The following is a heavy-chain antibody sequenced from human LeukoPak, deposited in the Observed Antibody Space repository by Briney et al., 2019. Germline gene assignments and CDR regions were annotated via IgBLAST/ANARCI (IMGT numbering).Heavy chain of an antibody. V-gene: IGHV5-51*01. CDR3: ARQGSSGRERNWFDP. J-gene: IGHJ5*02. Sequence: ESLKISCKGSGYSFTSYWIGWVRQMPGKGLEWMGVIYPGDSATRYSPSFQGQVTMSADKSTSTAYLQWSSLKASDTAMYYCARQGSSGRERNWFDPWGQGTLVTVSS. CDR1: GYSFTSYW. CDR2: IYPGDSAT. D-gene: IGHD3-22*01.